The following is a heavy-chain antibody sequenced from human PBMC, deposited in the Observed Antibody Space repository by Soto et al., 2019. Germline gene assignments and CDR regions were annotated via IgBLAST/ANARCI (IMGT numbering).Heavy chain of an antibody. V-gene: IGHV3-15*07. CDR1: VLTFTNAW. D-gene: IGHD2-8*01. CDR2: IKSKNDGGAT. J-gene: IGHJ3*02. Sequence: GGSLRLSCAASVLTFTNAWMNWVRQAPGKGLEWVGRIKSKNDGGATEYSAPVKDRFTISRDDSRDTLYLQMNSLKIEDTAVYYCTTDAQWGIWGQGTMVTVSS. CDR3: TTDAQWGI.